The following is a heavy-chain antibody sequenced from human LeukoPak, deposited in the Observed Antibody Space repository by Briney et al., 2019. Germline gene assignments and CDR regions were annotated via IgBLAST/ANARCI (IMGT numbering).Heavy chain of an antibody. CDR1: GYTFTGYY. J-gene: IGHJ4*02. CDR3: ARGSEAVPYYFDY. Sequence: ASVKVSCKASGYTFTGYYMHWVRQAPGQGLEWMGWINPNSGGTNYAQKFQGRVTMTRDTSISTAYMELSRLRSDDTAVYYCARGSEAVPYYFDYWGQGTLVTVSS. CDR2: INPNSGGT. V-gene: IGHV1-2*02.